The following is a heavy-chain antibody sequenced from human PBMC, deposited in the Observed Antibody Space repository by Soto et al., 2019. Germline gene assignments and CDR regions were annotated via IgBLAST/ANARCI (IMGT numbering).Heavy chain of an antibody. CDR2: IYHSGST. CDR1: GGSISGSNHF. V-gene: IGHV4-39*02. J-gene: IGHJ3*02. CDR3: ARDQELLWFGERNGAFDI. Sequence: SETLSLTCTVSGGSISGSNHFWGWIRQSPGKGLEWIGSIYHSGSTQYNPSLKSRATISVDTNKNQFSLKVNSVTAADTAVYYCARDQELLWFGERNGAFDIWGQGTMVTVSS. D-gene: IGHD3-10*01.